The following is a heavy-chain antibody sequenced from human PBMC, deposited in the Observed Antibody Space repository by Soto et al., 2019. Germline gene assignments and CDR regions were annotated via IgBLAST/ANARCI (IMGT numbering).Heavy chain of an antibody. CDR3: SRETGYSSSWYFDS. Sequence: GGSLRLSCAASGFTFSSYWMSWVRQAPGKGLEWVANIKQDGSEKYYVDSVKGRFTISRDNAKNSLYLQMNSLRAEDTAVYYCSRETGYSSSWYFDSWGQGTLVTVSS. D-gene: IGHD6-13*01. CDR2: IKQDGSEK. V-gene: IGHV3-7*01. CDR1: GFTFSSYW. J-gene: IGHJ4*02.